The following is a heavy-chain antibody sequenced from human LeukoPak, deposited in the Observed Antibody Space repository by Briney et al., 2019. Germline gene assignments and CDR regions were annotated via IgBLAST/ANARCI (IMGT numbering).Heavy chain of an antibody. Sequence: GGSLRLSCAASRFTFSTYWMSWVRQAPGKGLEWVANIKEDGSEKYYGDSVEGRFTISRDNAKNSLYLQMNSLRAEDTAVYYCARDSSGYQWGQGTLVTVSS. CDR1: RFTFSTYW. CDR2: IKEDGSEK. CDR3: ARDSSGYQ. V-gene: IGHV3-7*01. D-gene: IGHD3-22*01. J-gene: IGHJ4*02.